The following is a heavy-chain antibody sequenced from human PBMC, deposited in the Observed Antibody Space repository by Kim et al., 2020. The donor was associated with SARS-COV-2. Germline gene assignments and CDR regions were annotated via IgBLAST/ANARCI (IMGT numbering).Heavy chain of an antibody. D-gene: IGHD6-6*01. CDR3: AKYSSSSAGPNYYYYYGMDV. CDR2: IIPILGIA. J-gene: IGHJ6*02. CDR1: GGTFSSYA. V-gene: IGHV1-69*04. Sequence: SVKVSCQASGGTFSSYAISWVRQAPGQGLEWMGRIIPILGIANYAQKFQGRVTITADKSTSTAYMELSSLRSEDTAVYYCAKYSSSSAGPNYYYYYGMDVWGQGTTVTVSS.